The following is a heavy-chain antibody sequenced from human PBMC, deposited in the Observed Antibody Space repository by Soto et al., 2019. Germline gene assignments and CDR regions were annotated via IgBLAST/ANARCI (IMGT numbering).Heavy chain of an antibody. Sequence: PSETLSLTCTVSGSSISSYYWSWIRQPPGKGLEYIGYIYYSGITNYNPSLKSRVTISVDTSKNQFSLKLSSVTAADTAVYYCARGLRSRGFDPWGQGTLVTVSS. CDR1: GSSISSYY. CDR3: ARGLRSRGFDP. J-gene: IGHJ5*02. V-gene: IGHV4-59*08. CDR2: IYYSGIT. D-gene: IGHD2-2*01.